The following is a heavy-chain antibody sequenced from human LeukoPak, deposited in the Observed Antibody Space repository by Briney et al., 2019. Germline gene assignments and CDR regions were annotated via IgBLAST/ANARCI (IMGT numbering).Heavy chain of an antibody. V-gene: IGHV3-73*01. D-gene: IGHD3-22*01. Sequence: GGSLRLSCAASGFTFSGSAMHWVRQASGKGLEWVGRIRSKANSYATAYAASVKGRFTISRDDSKNTAYLQMNSLKTEDTAVYYCTTHAHKYYYDSSGYYFTARGAFDIWGQGTKVTVSS. CDR2: IRSKANSYAT. CDR3: TTHAHKYYYDSSGYYFTARGAFDI. CDR1: GFTFSGSA. J-gene: IGHJ3*02.